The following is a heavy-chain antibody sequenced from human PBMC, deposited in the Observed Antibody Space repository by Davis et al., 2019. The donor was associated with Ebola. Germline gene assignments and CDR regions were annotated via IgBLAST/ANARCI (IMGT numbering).Heavy chain of an antibody. CDR3: ARQIAARFDY. J-gene: IGHJ4*02. V-gene: IGHV4-59*08. CDR2: IYYSGST. D-gene: IGHD6-6*01. CDR1: GGSISSYY. Sequence: PSETLSLTCTVSGGSISSYYWSWIRQPPGKGLEWIGYIYYSGSTNYNPSLKSRVTLSVDTSKNQFSLKLSSVTAADTAVYYCARQIAARFDYWGQGTLVTVSS.